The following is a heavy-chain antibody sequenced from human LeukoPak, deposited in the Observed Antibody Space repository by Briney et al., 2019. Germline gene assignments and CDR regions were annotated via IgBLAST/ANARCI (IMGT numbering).Heavy chain of an antibody. J-gene: IGHJ4*02. V-gene: IGHV1-18*01. Sequence: ASVKVSCKASGYTFTSYGISWVRQAPGQGLEWMGWISAYNGNTNYAQKFQGRVTMTRDTSTSTVYMELSSLRSEDTAVYYCARDRERIAAAGDYWGQGTLVTVSS. CDR3: ARDRERIAAAGDY. CDR1: GYTFTSYG. D-gene: IGHD6-13*01. CDR2: ISAYNGNT.